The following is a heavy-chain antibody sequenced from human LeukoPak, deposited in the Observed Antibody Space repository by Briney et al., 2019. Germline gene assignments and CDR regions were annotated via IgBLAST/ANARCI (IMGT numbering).Heavy chain of an antibody. J-gene: IGHJ6*03. Sequence: GGSLRLSCAASGFTLSSHTMNWVRQAPGRGLEWVSAISTNDIQYADSVKGRFTISRDNAKNSLYLQMDSLRAEDTAVYYCASLPTAASYMDVWGKGTTVTISS. CDR3: ASLPTAASYMDV. D-gene: IGHD6-25*01. CDR1: GFTLSSHT. CDR2: ISTNDI. V-gene: IGHV3-21*01.